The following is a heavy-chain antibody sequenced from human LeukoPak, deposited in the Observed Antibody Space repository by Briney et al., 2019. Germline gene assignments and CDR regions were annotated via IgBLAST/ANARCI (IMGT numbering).Heavy chain of an antibody. V-gene: IGHV1-46*01. CDR1: GYTFTSNY. CDR3: ARDQEGFDY. CDR2: IYPRDGST. Sequence: ASVKVSGKASGYTFTSNYIHWVRQAPGQGLEWMGMIYPRDGSTGYAQKFQGRVTVTRDTSTSTVHMELSGLRSEDTAVYYCARDQEGFDYWGQGTLVTVSS. J-gene: IGHJ4*02.